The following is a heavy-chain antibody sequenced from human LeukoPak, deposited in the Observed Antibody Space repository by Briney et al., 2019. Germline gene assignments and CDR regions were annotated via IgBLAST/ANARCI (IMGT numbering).Heavy chain of an antibody. V-gene: IGHV1-69*06. J-gene: IGHJ4*02. D-gene: IGHD3-22*01. Sequence: SVKVSCKASGYTFTGYYMHWVRQAPGQGLEWLGGIIPVFGTTTYAQKFQAKVTMTADKSTNTAYLEISSLTSDDTAVYYCARCSPGDSSNFYAVLQYWGQGTQVTVST. CDR1: GYTFTGYY. CDR2: IIPVFGTT. CDR3: ARCSPGDSSNFYAVLQY.